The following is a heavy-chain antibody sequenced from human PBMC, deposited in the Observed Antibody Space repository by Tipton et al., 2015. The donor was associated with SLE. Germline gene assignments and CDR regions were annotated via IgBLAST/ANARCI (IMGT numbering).Heavy chain of an antibody. CDR3: ARDGYDFWSGFNWFDP. CDR1: GGSFSGYY. CDR2: INHSGST. Sequence: TLSLTCAVYGGSFSGYYWNWIRQPPGKGLEWIGEINHSGSTNYNPSLKSRVTRSVDTSKNQFSLKLSSVTAADTAVYYCARDGYDFWSGFNWFDPWGQGTLVTVSS. V-gene: IGHV4-34*01. J-gene: IGHJ5*02. D-gene: IGHD3-3*01.